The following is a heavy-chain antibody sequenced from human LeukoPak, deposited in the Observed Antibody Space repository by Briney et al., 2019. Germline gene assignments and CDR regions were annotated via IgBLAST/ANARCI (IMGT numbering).Heavy chain of an antibody. CDR3: AREYYGSGSYYYYYYYYMDV. J-gene: IGHJ6*03. CDR2: INPNSGGT. Sequence: GASVKVSCKASGYTFTGYYMHWVRQAPGQWLEWMGWINPNSGGTNYAQKFQGRVTMTRDTSISTAYMELSSLRSEDTAVYYCAREYYGSGSYYYYYYYYMDVWGKGTTVTVSS. D-gene: IGHD3-10*01. V-gene: IGHV1-2*02. CDR1: GYTFTGYY.